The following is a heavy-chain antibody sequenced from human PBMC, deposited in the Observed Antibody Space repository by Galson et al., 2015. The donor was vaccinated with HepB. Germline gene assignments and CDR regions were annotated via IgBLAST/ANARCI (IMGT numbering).Heavy chain of an antibody. V-gene: IGHV3-30*04. D-gene: IGHD3-22*01. CDR1: GFTFSSYA. Sequence: SLRLSCAASGFTFSSYAMHWVRQAPGKGLEWVAVISYDGSNKYYADSVKGRFTISRDNSKNTLYLQMNSLRAEDTAVYYCARDGPHPVTMIVVVTLGAFDIWGQGTMVTVSS. CDR2: ISYDGSNK. CDR3: ARDGPHPVTMIVVVTLGAFDI. J-gene: IGHJ3*02.